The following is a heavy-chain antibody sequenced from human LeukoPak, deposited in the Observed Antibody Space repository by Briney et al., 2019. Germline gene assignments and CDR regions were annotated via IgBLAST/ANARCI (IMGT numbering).Heavy chain of an antibody. CDR3: ARYYSDAFDV. CDR2: ISSTTGRII. CDR1: GFTFSDYY. J-gene: IGHJ3*01. V-gene: IGHV3-11*04. Sequence: PGGSLRLSCAASGFTFSDYYMTWIRQAPGKGLEWLSYISSTTGRIIYYADSVKGRFTISRDNTKNSLFLQMVSLRVEETAVYYCARYYSDAFDVWGQGTVVTVSS. D-gene: IGHD3-10*01.